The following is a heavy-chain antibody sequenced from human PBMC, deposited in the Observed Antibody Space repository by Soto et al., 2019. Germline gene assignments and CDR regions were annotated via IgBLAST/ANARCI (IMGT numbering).Heavy chain of an antibody. J-gene: IGHJ6*02. Sequence: GASVKLSCKASGYTFTGYYMHWVRQAPGQGLEWMGWINPNSGGTNYAQKFQGWVTMARDTSISTAYMELSRLRSDDTAVYYCAREKNYGSGSYYNVKDYYGMDVWGQGTTVTVSS. CDR2: INPNSGGT. V-gene: IGHV1-2*04. D-gene: IGHD3-10*01. CDR1: GYTFTGYY. CDR3: AREKNYGSGSYYNVKDYYGMDV.